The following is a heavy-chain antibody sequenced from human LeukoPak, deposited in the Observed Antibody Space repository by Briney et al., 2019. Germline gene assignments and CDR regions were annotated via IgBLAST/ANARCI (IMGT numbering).Heavy chain of an antibody. CDR2: INHSGDT. V-gene: IGHV4-34*01. D-gene: IGHD6-6*01. Sequence: SETLSLTCAVYGGFFSDYYWSWIRQAPGKGLEWIGGINHSGDTNYNPSLKSRVTISADTSKNQFSLNLSSVTAADTAVYFCVASSLFPPSYWGQGTLVTVSS. CDR3: VASSLFPPSY. J-gene: IGHJ4*02. CDR1: GGFFSDYY.